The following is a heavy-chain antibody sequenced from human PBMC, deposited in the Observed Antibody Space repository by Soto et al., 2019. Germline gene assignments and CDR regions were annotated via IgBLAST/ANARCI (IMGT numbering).Heavy chain of an antibody. V-gene: IGHV1-46*01. J-gene: IGHJ6*02. D-gene: IGHD2-2*01. CDR2: INPSGGST. Sequence: ASVKVSCKASGYTFTSYYMHWVRQAPGQGLEWMGIINPSGGSTSYAQKFQGRVTMTRDTSTSTVYMELSSLRSEDTAVYYCARGDCSSTSCYYLYYYYGMDVWGQGTTVTVS. CDR1: GYTFTSYY. CDR3: ARGDCSSTSCYYLYYYYGMDV.